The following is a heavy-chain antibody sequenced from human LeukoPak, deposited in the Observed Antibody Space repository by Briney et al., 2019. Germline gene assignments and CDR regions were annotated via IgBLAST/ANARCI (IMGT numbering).Heavy chain of an antibody. CDR1: GGSFSGYY. CDR2: INHSGST. CDR3: ARAGGYCSSTSCRRYYGMDV. V-gene: IGHV4-34*01. Sequence: SETLSLTCALYGGSFSGYYWSWIRQPPGKGLEWIGEINHSGSTNYNPSLKSRVTISVDTSKNQFSLKLSSVTAADTAVYYCARAGGYCSSTSCRRYYGMDVWGKGTTVTVSS. J-gene: IGHJ6*04. D-gene: IGHD2-2*01.